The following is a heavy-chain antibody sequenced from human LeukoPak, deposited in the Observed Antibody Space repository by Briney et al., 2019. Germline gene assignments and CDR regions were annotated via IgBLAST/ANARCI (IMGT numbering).Heavy chain of an antibody. Sequence: KTSETLSLTCAVYGGSFSGYYWSWIRQPAGKGLEWIGRIYTSGSTNYNPSLKSRVTMSVDTSKNQFSLKLSSVTAADTAVYYCAEVGATTPGAFDIWGQGTMVTVSS. D-gene: IGHD1-26*01. CDR3: AEVGATTPGAFDI. CDR1: GGSFSGYY. J-gene: IGHJ3*02. CDR2: IYTSGST. V-gene: IGHV4-59*10.